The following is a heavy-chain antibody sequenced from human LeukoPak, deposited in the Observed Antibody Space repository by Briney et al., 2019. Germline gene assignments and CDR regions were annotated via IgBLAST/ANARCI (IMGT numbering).Heavy chain of an antibody. Sequence: GGSLRLSCAASGFTFSTYAMTWVRQAPGKGLEWVSAMRGRASGTYYADSVKGRFTISRDNSKSTLYLQMNSLRAEDTAVYYCGRGSSIDYWGQGTLVSASS. J-gene: IGHJ4*02. CDR3: GRGSSIDY. CDR2: MRGRASGT. V-gene: IGHV3-23*01. CDR1: GFTFSTYA. D-gene: IGHD1-26*01.